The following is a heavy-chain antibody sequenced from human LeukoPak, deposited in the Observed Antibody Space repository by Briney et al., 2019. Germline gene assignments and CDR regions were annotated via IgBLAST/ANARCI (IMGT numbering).Heavy chain of an antibody. V-gene: IGHV4-39*01. CDR1: GGSISSSSYY. Sequence: SETLSLTCTVSGGSISSSSYYWGWIRQPPGTGLEWIGSIYYSGSTYYNPSLKSRVTISVDTSKNQLSLNLSSVTAADTAVYYCARHGYYYYYMDVWGKGTTVTVSS. J-gene: IGHJ6*03. CDR2: IYYSGST. CDR3: ARHGYYYYYMDV.